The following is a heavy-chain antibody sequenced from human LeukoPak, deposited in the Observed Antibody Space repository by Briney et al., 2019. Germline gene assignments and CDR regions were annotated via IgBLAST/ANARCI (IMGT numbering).Heavy chain of an antibody. V-gene: IGHV1-46*01. CDR2: INPRGGST. D-gene: IGHD2-2*01. J-gene: IGHJ4*01. CDR1: GYTFTNYY. CDR3: ARDGGYCGTTSCYAFY. Sequence: ASVKVSCKASGYTFTNYYMHWARQAPGQGLEWMGIINPRGGSTTYAQKFQGRVTMTRDTSTSTVYMELSSLRSEDTAVYYCARDGGYCGTTSCYAFYWGHGTLVTVSS.